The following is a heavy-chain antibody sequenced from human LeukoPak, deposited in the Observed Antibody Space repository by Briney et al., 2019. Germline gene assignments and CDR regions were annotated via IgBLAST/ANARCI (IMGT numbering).Heavy chain of an antibody. CDR2: ITGAGNFI. J-gene: IGHJ4*02. CDR3: ARAGVELQPLEW. CDR1: GFTISGYV. V-gene: IGHV3-21*01. Sequence: WGSLRLSCAASGFTISGYVMHWVRQAPGKGLEWVSSITGAGNFIYYGDSVKGRFTVSRDNAKNSVYLQMSSLRVEDTAVYYCARAGVELQPLEWWGQGTRVTISS. D-gene: IGHD3-10*01.